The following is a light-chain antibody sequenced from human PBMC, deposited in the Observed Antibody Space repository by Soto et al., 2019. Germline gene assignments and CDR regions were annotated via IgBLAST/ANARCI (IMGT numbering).Light chain of an antibody. CDR1: QSVSSIY. CDR2: GVS. V-gene: IGKV3-20*01. J-gene: IGKJ5*01. Sequence: PGERATLSCRASQSVSSIYFAWYQQKRGQAPRLLIYGVSSRATGIPDRFSGSGSGTDFTLTISSLEPEDSAVYYCEQYYSAPLTFGQGTRLEIK. CDR3: EQYYSAPLT.